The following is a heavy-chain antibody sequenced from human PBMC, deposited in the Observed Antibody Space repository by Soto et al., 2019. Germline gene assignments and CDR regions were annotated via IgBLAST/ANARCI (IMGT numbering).Heavy chain of an antibody. D-gene: IGHD3-10*01. V-gene: IGHV3-23*01. J-gene: IGHJ4*02. Sequence: GGSLRLSCAASGFTFSSYAMSWVRQAPGKGLEWVSAISGSGGSTYYADSVKGRFTISRDNSKNTLYLQMNSLRAEDTAVYYRAKSADRITMVRGVIIPPFYFDYWGQGTLVTVSS. CDR1: GFTFSSYA. CDR2: ISGSGGST. CDR3: AKSADRITMVRGVIIPPFYFDY.